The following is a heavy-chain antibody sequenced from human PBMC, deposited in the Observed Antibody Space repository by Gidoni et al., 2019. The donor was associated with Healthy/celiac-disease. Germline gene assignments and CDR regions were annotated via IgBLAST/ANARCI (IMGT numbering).Heavy chain of an antibody. CDR3: AKDEVTTGPPFFDY. CDR1: GFTFRSYG. J-gene: IGHJ4*02. V-gene: IGHV3-30*18. CDR2: ISYDGSKK. D-gene: IGHD4-17*01. Sequence: QVQLVESGGGVVQPGRSLGSSCAASGFTFRSYGRHWVRHVPGKGLEWVAVISYDGSKKYYADSVKGRFTISRDNSKNTLYLQMNSLRAEDTAVYYGAKDEVTTGPPFFDYWGQGTLVTVSS.